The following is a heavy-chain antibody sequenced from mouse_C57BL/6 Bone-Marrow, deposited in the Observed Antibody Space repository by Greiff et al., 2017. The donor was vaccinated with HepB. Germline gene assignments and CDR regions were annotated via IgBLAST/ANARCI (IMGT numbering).Heavy chain of an antibody. Sequence: VQLQQSGGGLVKPGGSLKLSCAASGFTFSDYGMHWVRQAPEKGLEWVAYISSGSSTIYYADTVKGRFTISRDNAKNTLFLQMTSLRSEDTAMYYCARDWDKGYFDYWGQGTTLTVSS. CDR2: ISSGSSTI. D-gene: IGHD4-1*01. CDR3: ARDWDKGYFDY. V-gene: IGHV5-17*01. J-gene: IGHJ2*01. CDR1: GFTFSDYG.